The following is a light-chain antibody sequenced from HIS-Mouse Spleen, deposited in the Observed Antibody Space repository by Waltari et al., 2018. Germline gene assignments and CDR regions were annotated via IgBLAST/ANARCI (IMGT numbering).Light chain of an antibody. CDR3: CSYAGSSRV. CDR1: SSDVGSYNL. J-gene: IGLJ3*02. Sequence: QSALTQPASVSGSPGQSITISCTGTSSDVGSYNLVSWYQQHPGKAPKLMIHEGSKRPSGVSNRFSGSKSGNTASLTISGLQAEDEADYYCCSYAGSSRVFGGGTKLTVL. CDR2: EGS. V-gene: IGLV2-23*01.